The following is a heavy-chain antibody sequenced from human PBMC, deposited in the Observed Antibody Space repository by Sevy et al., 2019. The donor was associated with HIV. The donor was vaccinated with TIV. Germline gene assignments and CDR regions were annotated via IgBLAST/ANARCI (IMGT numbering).Heavy chain of an antibody. D-gene: IGHD3-3*01. CDR3: ASGGSGDVWNYGYYYFGMDV. V-gene: IGHV1-8*02. CDR2: MSPKSGST. J-gene: IGHJ6*02. Sequence: ASVKVSCKASGDTFSTYDINWVRQAPGQGLEWMGWMSPKSGSTGFARKFQGRLTMTSDTSINTAYMELSSLRAEDTAVYYCASGGSGDVWNYGYYYFGMDVWGQGTTVTVSS. CDR1: GDTFSTYD.